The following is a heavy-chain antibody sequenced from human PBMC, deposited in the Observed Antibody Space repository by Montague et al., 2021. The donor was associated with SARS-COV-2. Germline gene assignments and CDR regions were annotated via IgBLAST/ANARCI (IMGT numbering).Heavy chain of an antibody. J-gene: IGHJ6*02. CDR1: GGSISSYY. Sequence: SETLSLTCTVSGGSISSYYWSWIRQPAGKGLEWIGRIYTSGSTNYNPSLKSRVTMSVDMSKSQFSLKLSSVTAADTAVYYCAREAWFGDKTSASEYYGMDVWGQGTTVTVSS. V-gene: IGHV4-4*07. CDR2: IYTSGST. D-gene: IGHD3-10*01. CDR3: AREAWFGDKTSASEYYGMDV.